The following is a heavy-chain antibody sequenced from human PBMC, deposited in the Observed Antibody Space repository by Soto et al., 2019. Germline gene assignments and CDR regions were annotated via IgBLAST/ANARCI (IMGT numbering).Heavy chain of an antibody. J-gene: IGHJ6*02. Sequence: SETLSLTRTVSGGSITTAGYPWSWIRQPPGKALEWIGYVYHTGNAYPKPSLKSRVTISLDRSKNQFSLKMTSVTAADTALYYCASRPFYYYGLDVWGQGTTVTVSS. CDR3: ASRPFYYYGLDV. CDR1: GGSITTAGYP. V-gene: IGHV4-30-2*01. CDR2: VYHTGNA.